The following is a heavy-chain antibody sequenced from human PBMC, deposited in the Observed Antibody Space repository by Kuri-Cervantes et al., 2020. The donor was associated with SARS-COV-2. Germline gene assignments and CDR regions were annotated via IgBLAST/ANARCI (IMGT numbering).Heavy chain of an antibody. J-gene: IGHJ6*03. D-gene: IGHD3-3*01. Sequence: GESLRLSCAASGFTFSSYRMNWVRQAPGKGLEWVSSISSSSSYIYYADSVKGRFTISRDNAKNSLYLQMNSLRAEDTAVYYSARDGSQILEWLSQSYYYYMDVWGKGTTVTVSS. CDR3: ARDGSQILEWLSQSYYYYMDV. V-gene: IGHV3-21*01. CDR2: ISSSSSYI. CDR1: GFTFSSYR.